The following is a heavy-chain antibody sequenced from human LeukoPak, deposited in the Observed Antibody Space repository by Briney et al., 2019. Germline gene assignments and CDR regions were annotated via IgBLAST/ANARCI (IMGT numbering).Heavy chain of an antibody. CDR3: AKESGYDVGLEY. V-gene: IGHV3-74*01. D-gene: IGHD5-12*01. Sequence: PGGSLRLSCAGSGFTFSTYWMHWVRQAPGGALVWVSGNTDGSTTSYADSVRGRFTISRDNAKNTLYLQMTSLRVEDTALYYCAKESGYDVGLEYWGQGALVTVSS. CDR1: GFTFSTYW. J-gene: IGHJ4*02. CDR2: NTDGSTT.